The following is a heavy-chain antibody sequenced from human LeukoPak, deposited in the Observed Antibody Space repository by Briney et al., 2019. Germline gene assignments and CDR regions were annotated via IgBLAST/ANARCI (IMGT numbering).Heavy chain of an antibody. V-gene: IGHV3-23*01. Sequence: GGSLRLSCAASGFTFSSSAMSWVRQVPGKGLEWVSAISGSGGSTYYADSVKGRFTISRDNSKNTLYLQMNSLRAEDTAVYYCAKVNSPPNIQLWLYFDYWGQGTLVTVSS. D-gene: IGHD5-18*01. CDR3: AKVNSPPNIQLWLYFDY. CDR1: GFTFSSSA. CDR2: ISGSGGST. J-gene: IGHJ4*02.